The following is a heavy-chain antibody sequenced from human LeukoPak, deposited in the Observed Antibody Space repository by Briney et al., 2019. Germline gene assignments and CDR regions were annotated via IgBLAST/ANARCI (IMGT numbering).Heavy chain of an antibody. Sequence: GGSLRLSCAASGFTFYDYGMSRVRQVPGKGLEGGSGINWDGTNTAYADSVKGRFTISRDNAKNSLYLQMNSLRAEDTALYYCARVGYYYESSSYSGAFDIWGQGAMVSVSS. CDR1: GFTFYDYG. V-gene: IGHV3-20*04. CDR2: INWDGTNT. D-gene: IGHD3-22*01. J-gene: IGHJ3*02. CDR3: ARVGYYYESSSYSGAFDI.